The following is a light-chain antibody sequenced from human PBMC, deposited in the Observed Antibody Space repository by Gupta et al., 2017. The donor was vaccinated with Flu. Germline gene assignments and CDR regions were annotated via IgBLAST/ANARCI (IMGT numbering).Light chain of an antibody. CDR2: DAS. CDR1: QSVSSY. J-gene: IGKJ2*01. CDR3: QQPSNWPPYT. V-gene: IGKV3-11*01. Sequence: IVSTQSPATLSLSPGERATLSCRASQSVSSYLAWYQQKPGQAPRLLIYDASTRATCIPARFSGSGSATDFTLTISSLEPEDFAVYYCQQPSNWPPYTFGQGTKLEIK.